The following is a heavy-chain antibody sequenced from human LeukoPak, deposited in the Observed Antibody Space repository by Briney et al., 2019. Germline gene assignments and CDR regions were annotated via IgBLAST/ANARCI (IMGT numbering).Heavy chain of an antibody. D-gene: IGHD1-20*01. CDR1: GGSVSSGSYY. CDR3: ARKYGITGTKYYYYYYYMDV. CDR2: IYTSGST. J-gene: IGHJ6*03. V-gene: IGHV4-61*02. Sequence: SETLSLTCTVSGGSVSSGSYYWSWIRQPAGKGLEWIGRIYTSGSTNYNPSLKSRVTISVDTSKNQFSLKLSSVTAADTAVYYCARKYGITGTKYYYYYYYMDVWGKGTTVTVSS.